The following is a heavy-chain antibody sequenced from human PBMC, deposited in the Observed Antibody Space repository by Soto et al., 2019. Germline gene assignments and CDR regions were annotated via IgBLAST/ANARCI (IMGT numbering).Heavy chain of an antibody. CDR2: ISAYNGNT. Sequence: QVQLVQSGAEVKEPGASVKVSCKASGYTFTSYGISWVRQAPGQGLEWMTWISAYNGNTNYAQKFQGRVTMTTDTPSXTADMDLRSLTSDDTAVYYCARVGRAIVPGNWFDPWGQGTLVTVSS. V-gene: IGHV1-18*01. J-gene: IGHJ5*02. CDR3: ARVGRAIVPGNWFDP. D-gene: IGHD2-2*01. CDR1: GYTFTSYG.